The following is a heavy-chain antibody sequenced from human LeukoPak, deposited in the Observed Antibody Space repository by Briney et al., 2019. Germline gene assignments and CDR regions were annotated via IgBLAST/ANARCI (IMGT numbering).Heavy chain of an antibody. Sequence: ASVEGSCKASGYTFTDVGINWVRRAPGHGLEWMGRISHYSGNTNYEQKFRGRVTMTTDTSTNTAYMELTNLESDDTAVYYCARGGSNGLDLWGQGTLVSVSS. D-gene: IGHD2-8*01. J-gene: IGHJ4*01. CDR1: GYTFTDVG. CDR3: ARGGSNGLDL. CDR2: ISHYSGNT. V-gene: IGHV1-18*01.